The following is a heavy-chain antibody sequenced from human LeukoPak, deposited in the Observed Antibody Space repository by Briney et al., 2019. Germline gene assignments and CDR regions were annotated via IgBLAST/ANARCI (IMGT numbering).Heavy chain of an antibody. CDR1: GFTFSSYW. J-gene: IGHJ4*02. D-gene: IGHD6-19*01. V-gene: IGHV3-74*01. Sequence: GGSLRLSCAASGFTFSSYWMHWVRQAPGKGLVWISRVNPQGSETSYADSVKGRFTISRDNAKDALHLQMDNLRAEDTAVYYCARARWSSTGWFLGYWGQGTLVTVSS. CDR2: VNPQGSET. CDR3: ARARWSSTGWFLGY.